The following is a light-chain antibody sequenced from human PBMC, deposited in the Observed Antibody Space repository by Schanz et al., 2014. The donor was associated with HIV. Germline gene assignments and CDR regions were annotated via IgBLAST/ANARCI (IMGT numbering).Light chain of an antibody. Sequence: QSALTQPASVSGSPGQSITISCTGASSDYKYLPWYQQHPGRAPKLMIYEVSNRPSGVPDRFSGSKSGNTASLTISGLQAEDETDYYCSSYSTSDTLVFGGGTKLTVL. V-gene: IGLV2-14*01. J-gene: IGLJ2*01. CDR3: SSYSTSDTLV. CDR2: EVS. CDR1: SSDYKY.